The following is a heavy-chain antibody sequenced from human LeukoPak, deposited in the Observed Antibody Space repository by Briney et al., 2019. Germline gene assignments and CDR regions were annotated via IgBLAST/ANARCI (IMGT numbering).Heavy chain of an antibody. V-gene: IGHV1-69*13. D-gene: IGHD4-17*01. J-gene: IGHJ4*02. CDR2: IIPIFGTA. CDR1: GYTFTSNG. Sequence: ASVKVSCKASGYTFTSNGISWVRQAPGQGLEWMGGIIPIFGTANYAQKFQGRVTITADESTSTAYMELSSLRSEDTAVYYCARDGGNDYGDYVLWGQGTLVTVSS. CDR3: ARDGGNDYGDYVL.